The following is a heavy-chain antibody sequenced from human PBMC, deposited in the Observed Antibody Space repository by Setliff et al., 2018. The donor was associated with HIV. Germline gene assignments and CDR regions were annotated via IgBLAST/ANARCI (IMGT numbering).Heavy chain of an antibody. CDR3: ARDHGGKDY. Sequence: GGSLRLSCAASGFTFSSYWMSWVRQAPGKGLEWAANIKEDGSDKAYVDSVKGRFTISRDNAKNSLYLQMNSLRVDDTAVYYCARDHGGKDYWGQGTLVTVSS. V-gene: IGHV3-7*01. CDR1: GFTFSSYW. J-gene: IGHJ4*02. CDR2: IKEDGSDK.